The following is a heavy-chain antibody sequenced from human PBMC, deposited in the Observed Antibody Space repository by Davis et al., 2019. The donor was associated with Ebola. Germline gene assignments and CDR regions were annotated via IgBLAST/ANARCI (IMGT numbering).Heavy chain of an antibody. CDR3: AQLHTWNDVWFDP. Sequence: PSETLSLTCAVYGGSFSGYYWSWIRQPPGKGLEWIGCIYYSGSTNYNPSLKSRVTRSVDTSKNQFSLKLSSVTAADTAVYYCAQLHTWNDVWFDPWGQGTLVTVSS. D-gene: IGHD1-20*01. J-gene: IGHJ5*02. CDR2: IYYSGST. CDR1: GGSFSGYY. V-gene: IGHV4-59*01.